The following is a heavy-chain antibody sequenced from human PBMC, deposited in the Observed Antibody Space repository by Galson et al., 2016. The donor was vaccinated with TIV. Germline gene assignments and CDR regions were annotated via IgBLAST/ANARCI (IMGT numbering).Heavy chain of an antibody. V-gene: IGHV3-74*01. D-gene: IGHD5-18*01. CDR3: ARNSRSDASMDYYYYHGMDV. J-gene: IGHJ6*02. CDR2: IDRDGRRI. Sequence: SLRLSCAASGFTFSSYWMHWVRQTPGKGLVWVSRIDRDGRRITYADSVKGRFTISRDNGKSSLYLLLTSLRPEDTAFYYCARNSRSDASMDYYYYHGMDVWGRGTTVTVSS. CDR1: GFTFSSYW.